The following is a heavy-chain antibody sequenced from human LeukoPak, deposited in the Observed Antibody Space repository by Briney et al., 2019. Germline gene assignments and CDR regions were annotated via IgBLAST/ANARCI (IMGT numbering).Heavy chain of an antibody. J-gene: IGHJ5*02. CDR3: ARAGNYDFWSGYYTNWFDP. D-gene: IGHD3-3*01. CDR1: GYTFTSYA. Sequence: GASVKVSCKASGYTFTSYAMHWVRQAPGQRLEWMGWINAGNGNTKYSQKFQGRVTITRDTSASTAYMELRSLRSDDTAVYYCARAGNYDFWSGYYTNWFDPWGQGTLVTVSS. V-gene: IGHV1-3*01. CDR2: INAGNGNT.